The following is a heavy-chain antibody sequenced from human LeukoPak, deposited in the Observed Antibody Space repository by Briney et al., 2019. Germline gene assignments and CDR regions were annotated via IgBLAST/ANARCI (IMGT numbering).Heavy chain of an antibody. CDR1: GFTFSSYG. CDR3: ARGENSKTYPVSGY. V-gene: IGHV3-30*03. J-gene: IGHJ4*02. CDR2: ISSDGSSK. D-gene: IGHD2/OR15-2a*01. Sequence: GGSLRLSCAASGFTFSSYGMHWVRQAPGKGLEWVAVISSDGSSKYYIDSVKGRFTISRDNPKNTLFLQMNSLRAEDTAVYYCARGENSKTYPVSGYWGQGTLVTVSS.